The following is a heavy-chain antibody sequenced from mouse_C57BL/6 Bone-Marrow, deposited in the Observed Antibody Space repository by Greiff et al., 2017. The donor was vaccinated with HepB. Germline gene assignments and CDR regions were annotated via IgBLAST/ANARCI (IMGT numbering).Heavy chain of an antibody. CDR2: INPGSGGT. V-gene: IGHV1-54*01. Sequence: QVQLKESGAELVRPGTSVKVSCKASGYAFTNYLIEWVKQRPGQSLEWIGVINPGSGGTNYNEKFKGKATLTADKSSSTAYMQLSSLTSEDSAVYFCARGYDYDIYAMDYWGQGTSVTVSS. J-gene: IGHJ4*01. D-gene: IGHD2-4*01. CDR3: ARGYDYDIYAMDY. CDR1: GYAFTNYL.